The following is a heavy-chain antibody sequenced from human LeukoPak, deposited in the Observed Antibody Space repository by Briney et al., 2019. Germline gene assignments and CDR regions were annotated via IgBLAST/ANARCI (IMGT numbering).Heavy chain of an antibody. J-gene: IGHJ5*02. Sequence: GGSLRLSCAASGFTFSSYWMSWVRQAPGKGLEWVSAIGGSGGNIFYTDSVKGRFTISRDNSKNTLYLHMNSLRAEDTAVYYCARDREIYDSSGYYEVSWFDPWGQGTLVTVSS. CDR2: IGGSGGNI. CDR1: GFTFSSYW. CDR3: ARDREIYDSSGYYEVSWFDP. D-gene: IGHD3-22*01. V-gene: IGHV3-23*01.